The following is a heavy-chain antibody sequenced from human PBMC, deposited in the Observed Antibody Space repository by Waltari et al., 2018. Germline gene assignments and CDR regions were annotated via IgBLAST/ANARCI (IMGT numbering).Heavy chain of an antibody. CDR1: VASFRGYY. CDR2: INPSGST. V-gene: IGHV4-34*01. D-gene: IGHD2-21*02. CDR3: ARGMVVTAWAQYNWFDP. J-gene: IGHJ5*02. Sequence: QVQLQQWGAGLLKPSETLSLTCAVYVASFRGYYWSWIRQPPGGGLEWIGDINPSGSTNYNPSLKSRVTLSVDTSKNQFSLKLNSLTAADTAVYYCARGMVVTAWAQYNWFDPWGQGTLVTVSS.